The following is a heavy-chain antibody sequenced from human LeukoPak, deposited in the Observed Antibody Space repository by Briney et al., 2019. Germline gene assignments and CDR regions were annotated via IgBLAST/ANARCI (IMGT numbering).Heavy chain of an antibody. D-gene: IGHD6-13*01. CDR1: GFTFSSYW. V-gene: IGHV3-74*01. CDR2: INGDGSTT. J-gene: IGHJ5*01. Sequence: GGSPRLSCAASGFTFSSYWMHWVRQAPGKGLVWVSRINGDGSTTSHADSVKGRFTISRDNAKNTLFLQMNSLRAEDTAVYYCARGGSSSWYGSWGQGTLVTVSS. CDR3: ARGGSSSWYGS.